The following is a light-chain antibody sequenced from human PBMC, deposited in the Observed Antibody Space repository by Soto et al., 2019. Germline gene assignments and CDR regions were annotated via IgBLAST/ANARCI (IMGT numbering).Light chain of an antibody. CDR3: QQYGSSHMYT. Sequence: EIVLTQSPGTLSLSPGERATLSCRASQSVSSSYLAWHQQKPGQAPRLLIYGASSRATGIPDRFSGSGSGTDFTLTISRLEPEDFAVYYCQQYGSSHMYTFGQGTKLEIK. CDR2: GAS. V-gene: IGKV3-20*01. CDR1: QSVSSSY. J-gene: IGKJ2*01.